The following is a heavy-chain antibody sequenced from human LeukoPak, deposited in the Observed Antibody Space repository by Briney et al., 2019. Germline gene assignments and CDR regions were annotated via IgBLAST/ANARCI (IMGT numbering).Heavy chain of an antibody. CDR1: GGSIRSSY. V-gene: IGHV4-4*07. J-gene: IGHJ2*01. CDR3: ARDSPLPMFRDSIHWYFDL. Sequence: SETLSLTCTVSGGSIRSSYWSWLRQPAGKGLEWIGRIYTSGSTNYNPSLKSRVTMSVDTSKNQISLKLSSVTAADTAVYYCARDSPLPMFRDSIHWYFDLWGRGTLVTVSS. D-gene: IGHD3-10*01. CDR2: IYTSGST.